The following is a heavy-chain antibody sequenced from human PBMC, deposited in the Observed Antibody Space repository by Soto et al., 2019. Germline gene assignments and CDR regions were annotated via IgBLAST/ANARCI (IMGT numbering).Heavy chain of an antibody. Sequence: PSETLALTWTVSGGSISSYYWSWIRQPPGKGLEWIGYISYSGSTNYNPSLKSRVTISVDTSKNHFSLKLRSVPAADMSMYYCARLYRGSHFDYWGLGILVTVSS. J-gene: IGHJ4*02. CDR2: ISYSGST. V-gene: IGHV4-59*08. CDR3: ARLYRGSHFDY. D-gene: IGHD1-26*01. CDR1: GGSISSYY.